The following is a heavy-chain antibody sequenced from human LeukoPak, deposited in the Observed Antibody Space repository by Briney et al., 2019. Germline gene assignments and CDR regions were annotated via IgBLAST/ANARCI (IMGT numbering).Heavy chain of an antibody. CDR2: TYHSGST. J-gene: IGHJ4*02. V-gene: IGHV4-4*02. CDR1: GDSISSSIW. Sequence: SGTLSLTCAASGDSISSSIWWTWVRQPPGKGLEWIGVTYHSGSTNYNPSLKGRVAISIDNSKNQFSLKLTSVTAADTAIYYCATIRGGCSSTSCYFENWGQGTLVTVSS. D-gene: IGHD2-2*01. CDR3: ATIRGGCSSTSCYFEN.